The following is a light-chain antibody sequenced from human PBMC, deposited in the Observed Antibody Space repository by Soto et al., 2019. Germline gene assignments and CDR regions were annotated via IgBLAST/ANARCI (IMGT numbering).Light chain of an antibody. CDR3: QQYNNWPWT. CDR1: QSISDT. Sequence: VMTKTQDTLSVSPGGRSTLSFRASQSISDTLAWYQQKPGQAPRLLIHGASTRATGFPARFSGSGSGTDFTLTISSLQSEDFAVYYCQQYNNWPWTFGQVTNVAIK. CDR2: GAS. J-gene: IGKJ1*01. V-gene: IGKV3-15*01.